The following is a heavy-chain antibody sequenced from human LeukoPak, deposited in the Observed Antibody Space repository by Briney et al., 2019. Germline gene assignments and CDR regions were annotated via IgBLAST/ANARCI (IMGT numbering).Heavy chain of an antibody. Sequence: TSETLSLTCTVSGGSFSSGSYYWSWIRQPPGKGLEWIGYIYYSGSTNYNPSLKSRVTISVDTSKNQFSLKLSSVAAADTAVYYCARATTNLGYCSGGSCYFDYWGQGTLVTVSS. CDR1: GGSFSSGSYY. CDR2: IYYSGST. J-gene: IGHJ4*02. D-gene: IGHD2-15*01. V-gene: IGHV4-61*01. CDR3: ARATTNLGYCSGGSCYFDY.